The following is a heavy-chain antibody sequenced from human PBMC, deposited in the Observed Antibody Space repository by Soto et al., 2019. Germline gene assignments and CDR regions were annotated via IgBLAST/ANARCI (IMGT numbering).Heavy chain of an antibody. D-gene: IGHD4-4*01. CDR3: ARDPSSSNYYYYYSMDV. V-gene: IGHV3-30*03. J-gene: IGHJ6*03. CDR2: ISYDGSNK. CDR1: GFTFSSYG. Sequence: GGSLRLSCAASGFTFSSYGMHWVRQAPGKGLEWVAVISYDGSNKYYADSVKGRFTISRDNSKNTLYLQMNSLRAEDTAVYYCARDPSSSNYYYYYSMDVWGKGTTVTVSS.